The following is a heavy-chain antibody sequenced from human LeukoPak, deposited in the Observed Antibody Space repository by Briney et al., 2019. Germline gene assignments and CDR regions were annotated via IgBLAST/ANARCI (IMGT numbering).Heavy chain of an antibody. J-gene: IGHJ4*02. CDR2: IYYSGST. CDR3: ARDLDSSGYYGEFDY. CDR1: GGSISSSNYY. Sequence: PSETLSLTCTVSGGSISSSNYYWGWIRQPPGKGLEWIGSIYYSGSTYYNPSLKSRVTISVDTSKNQFSLKLSSVTAADTAVYYCARDLDSSGYYGEFDYWAREPWSPSPQ. D-gene: IGHD3-22*01. V-gene: IGHV4-39*07.